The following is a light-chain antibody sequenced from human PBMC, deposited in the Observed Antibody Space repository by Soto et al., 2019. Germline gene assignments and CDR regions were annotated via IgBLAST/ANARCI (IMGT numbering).Light chain of an antibody. V-gene: IGKV1-9*01. CDR2: AAS. CDR3: HQLNTYPGT. CDR1: QGFSTY. Sequence: DIQLTQSPSFLSASVGDRVTITCRASQGFSTYLAWYQQKPGKAPKLLIYAASTLQSGVPSRFSGSGSGTEFTLTISSLQPEDFATYYRHQLNTYPGTFGPGTKVDIK. J-gene: IGKJ3*01.